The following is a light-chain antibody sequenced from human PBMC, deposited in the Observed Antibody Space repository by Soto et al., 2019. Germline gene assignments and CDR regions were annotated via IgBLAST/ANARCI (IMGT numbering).Light chain of an antibody. V-gene: IGKV3-20*01. J-gene: IGKJ2*01. CDR3: QQEGSSPPYT. CDR1: QSVSSSY. CDR2: GAS. Sequence: EIVLTQSPGTLSLSPGERATLSCRASQSVSSSYLAWYQQKPGQAPRLLIYGASSRATGIPDRFSGSGSGRDFTLTISRLEPEDFAVYYCQQEGSSPPYTFGQGTKLEIK.